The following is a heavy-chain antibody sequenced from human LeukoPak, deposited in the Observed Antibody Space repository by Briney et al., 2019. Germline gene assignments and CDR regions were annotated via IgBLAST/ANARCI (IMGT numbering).Heavy chain of an antibody. D-gene: IGHD2-2*01. J-gene: IGHJ4*02. CDR2: IKQDGSEK. CDR3: ARGGYCSSTSCVEDY. V-gene: IGHV3-7*01. Sequence: GGSLRLSCAASGFIFSKYWMTWVRQAPGKGLEWVANIKQDGSEKYYVDSVKGRFTISRDNAKNSLYLQMNSLRAEDTAVYYCARGGYCSSTSCVEDYWGQGTLVTVSS. CDR1: GFIFSKYW.